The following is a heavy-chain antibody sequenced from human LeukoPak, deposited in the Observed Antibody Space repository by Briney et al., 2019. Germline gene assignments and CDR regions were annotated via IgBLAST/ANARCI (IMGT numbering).Heavy chain of an antibody. Sequence: PGGSLRLTCAASGITFSSYWMTWVRQAPGKGLEWVAFIWYDGSKTYYADSVKGRFTISRDNPKNTLYLQVNSLRAEDTAVYYCARQGYSSGYYFPFDYWGQGTLVTVSS. V-gene: IGHV3-33*08. D-gene: IGHD3-22*01. CDR1: GITFSSYW. CDR2: IWYDGSKT. CDR3: ARQGYSSGYYFPFDY. J-gene: IGHJ4*02.